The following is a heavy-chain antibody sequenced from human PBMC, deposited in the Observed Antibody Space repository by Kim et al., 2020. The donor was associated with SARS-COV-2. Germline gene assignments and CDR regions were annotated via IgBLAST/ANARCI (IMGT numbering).Heavy chain of an antibody. CDR2: INHSGST. V-gene: IGHV4-34*01. D-gene: IGHD4-4*01. CDR3: ARWRTVTTFYYYYGMDV. Sequence: SETLSLTCAVYGGSFSGYYWSWIRQPPGKGLEWIGEINHSGSTNYNPSLKSRVTISVDTSKNQFSLKLSSVTAADTAVYYCARWRTVTTFYYYYGMDVWGQGTTVTVSS. CDR1: GGSFSGYY. J-gene: IGHJ6*02.